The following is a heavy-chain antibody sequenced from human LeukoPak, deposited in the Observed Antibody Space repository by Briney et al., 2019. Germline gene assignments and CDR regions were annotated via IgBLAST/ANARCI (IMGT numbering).Heavy chain of an antibody. Sequence: GRSLRLSCAASGFTFSNYGMHWVRQVPGKGLEWVTAIWFDGIRKYYADSVKGRLNISRDNSKNTLYLQMNSLRAEDTAVYYCARDLEDSSPFGAFDMWGQRTMVTVSS. CDR1: GFTFSNYG. CDR2: IWFDGIRK. J-gene: IGHJ3*02. D-gene: IGHD3-22*01. V-gene: IGHV3-33*01. CDR3: ARDLEDSSPFGAFDM.